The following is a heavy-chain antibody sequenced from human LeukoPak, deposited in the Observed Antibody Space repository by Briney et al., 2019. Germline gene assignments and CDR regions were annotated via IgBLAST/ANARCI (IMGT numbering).Heavy chain of an antibody. Sequence: GGSRTLSSAASGFNFSSYGIDWVRQAPGKGLEWVAVISYDGSNKYYADSVKGRFTISRDNSKNTLYLQMNSLRAEDTAVYYCAKEGYYYDSSGYNYYYGMDVWGQGTTVTVSS. D-gene: IGHD3-22*01. J-gene: IGHJ6*02. CDR1: GFNFSSYG. V-gene: IGHV3-30*18. CDR2: ISYDGSNK. CDR3: AKEGYYYDSSGYNYYYGMDV.